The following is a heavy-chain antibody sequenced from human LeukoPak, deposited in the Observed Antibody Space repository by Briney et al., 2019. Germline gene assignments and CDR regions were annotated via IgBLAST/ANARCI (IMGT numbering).Heavy chain of an antibody. Sequence: GGSLRLSCAASGFTVSSNYMSWVRQAPGKGLEWVSVIYSGGSTYCADSVKGRFTISRDNSKNTLYLQMNSLRAEDTAVYYCASPRLHLGELGAFDIWGQGTMVTVSS. V-gene: IGHV3-53*01. CDR2: IYSGGST. CDR3: ASPRLHLGELGAFDI. D-gene: IGHD3-16*01. CDR1: GFTVSSNY. J-gene: IGHJ3*02.